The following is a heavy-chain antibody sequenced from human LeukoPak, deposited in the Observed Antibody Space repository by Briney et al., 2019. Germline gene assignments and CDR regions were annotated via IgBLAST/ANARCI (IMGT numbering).Heavy chain of an antibody. CDR3: AREGPRGNSQFDY. J-gene: IGHJ4*02. CDR1: GFIFSGYA. CDR2: IKASADST. V-gene: IGHV3-23*01. D-gene: IGHD2/OR15-2a*01. Sequence: GGSLRLSCAASGFIFSGYAMTWVRQAPGRGPEWVSGIKASADSTYYADSVKGRFTISRDNSKNTLYLQMNSLRAEDTAVYYCAREGPRGNSQFDYWGQGALVTVSS.